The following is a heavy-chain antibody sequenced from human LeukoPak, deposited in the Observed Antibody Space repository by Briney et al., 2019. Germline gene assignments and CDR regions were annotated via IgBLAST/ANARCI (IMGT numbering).Heavy chain of an antibody. J-gene: IGHJ3*02. Sequence: PGGSLRLSCAASGFTFSSYAMSWVRLAPGKGLEWVAIIRYDGSDKYYGDSVKGRFTVSRDNSKNTLYLQMNSLRAEDTAVYYCARGVAGYAFDIWGQGTMVTVSS. D-gene: IGHD2-15*01. CDR2: IRYDGSDK. V-gene: IGHV3-33*08. CDR1: GFTFSSYA. CDR3: ARGVAGYAFDI.